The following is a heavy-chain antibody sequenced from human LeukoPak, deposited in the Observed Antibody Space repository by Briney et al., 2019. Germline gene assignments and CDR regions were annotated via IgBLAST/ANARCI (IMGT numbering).Heavy chain of an antibody. CDR1: EFNFRNYW. Sequence: GRSLRLSCVVSEFNFRNYWMSWVRQTPGKGLEWVANIKQDGSDKYYVDSVKGRLIISRDNAKNSLYLQMNSLRDEDTAVYYCARDSAAHGGYWGQGTPVIVSS. J-gene: IGHJ4*02. CDR2: IKQDGSDK. V-gene: IGHV3-7*03. D-gene: IGHD6-25*01. CDR3: ARDSAAHGGY.